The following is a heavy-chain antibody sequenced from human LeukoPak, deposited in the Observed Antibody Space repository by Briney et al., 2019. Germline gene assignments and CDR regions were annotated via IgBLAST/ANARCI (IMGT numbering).Heavy chain of an antibody. CDR1: GYTFTSYD. CDR2: MNPNSGNT. Sequence: ASVKVSCKASGYTFTSYDINWVRQATGQGLEWMGWMNPNSGNTGYAQKFQGRVTMTRNTSISTAYMELSSLRSEDTAVYYCARGWRHSGCQIDEYFQHWGQGTLVTVSS. J-gene: IGHJ1*01. V-gene: IGHV1-8*01. D-gene: IGHD5-12*01. CDR3: ARGWRHSGCQIDEYFQH.